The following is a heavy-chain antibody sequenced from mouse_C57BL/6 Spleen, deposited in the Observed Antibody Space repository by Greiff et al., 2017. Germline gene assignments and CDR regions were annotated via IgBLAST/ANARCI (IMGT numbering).Heavy chain of an antibody. CDR3: AHEIPGSSSAWFAY. CDR2: IHPNSGST. CDR1: GYTFTSYW. J-gene: IGHJ3*01. D-gene: IGHD1-1*01. Sequence: QVQLQQPGAELVKPGASVKLSCKASGYTFTSYWMHWVKQRPGQGLEWIGMIHPNSGSTNYNEKFKSKATLTVDKSSSTAYMQLSSLTSEDSAVYNCAHEIPGSSSAWFAYWGQGTLVNVSA. V-gene: IGHV1-64*01.